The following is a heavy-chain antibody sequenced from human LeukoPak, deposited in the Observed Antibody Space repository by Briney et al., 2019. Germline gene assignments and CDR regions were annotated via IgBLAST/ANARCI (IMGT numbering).Heavy chain of an antibody. D-gene: IGHD3-16*01. V-gene: IGHV3-23*01. CDR2: ITGNGIST. CDR1: GFTFRNYA. J-gene: IGHJ4*02. Sequence: GGSLRLSCAASGFTFRNYAMTWVRQAPGKGLEWVSAITGNGISTYYADSVKGRFTISRDNPKNPLYLQMHSLRAEDTAIYYCAKVTGGDMITYGGLDYWGQGTLVTVSS. CDR3: AKVTGGDMITYGGLDY.